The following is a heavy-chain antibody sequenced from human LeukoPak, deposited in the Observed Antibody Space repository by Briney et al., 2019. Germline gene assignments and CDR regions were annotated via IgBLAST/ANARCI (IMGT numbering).Heavy chain of an antibody. V-gene: IGHV1-2*02. J-gene: IGHJ5*02. Sequence: VASVTVSCKASGYTFTDYFIHWVRPAAGQGLEWMGGIPPNSGYTNYAQKFRGRVTVTRDTSISTAYVELSRLTSDDTAVYYCARGGEKGWFDPWGQGTLVTVSS. CDR1: GYTFTDYF. D-gene: IGHD3-10*01. CDR2: IPPNSGYT. CDR3: ARGGEKGWFDP.